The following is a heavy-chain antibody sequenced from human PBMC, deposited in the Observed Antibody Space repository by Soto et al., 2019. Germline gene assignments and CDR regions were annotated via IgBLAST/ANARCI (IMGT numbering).Heavy chain of an antibody. CDR2: VRGNGDPP. D-gene: IGHD5-12*01. Sequence: LRLSCSASGFTFSSYAMHWVRQAPGKGLEYVSGVRGNGDPPFYADSVKGRFTISRDNSKNTLYLQMSGLSADDTAVYYCVKSRGGNNFDFFDWGQGALVTVSS. CDR3: VKSRGGNNFDFFD. J-gene: IGHJ4*02. V-gene: IGHV3-64D*06. CDR1: GFTFSSYA.